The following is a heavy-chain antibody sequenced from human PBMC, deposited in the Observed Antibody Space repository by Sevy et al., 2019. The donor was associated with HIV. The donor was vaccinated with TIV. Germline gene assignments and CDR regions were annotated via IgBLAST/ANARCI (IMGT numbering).Heavy chain of an antibody. J-gene: IGHJ6*03. V-gene: IGHV3-30-3*01. CDR3: ARDRYYGSGSLTYYYYMDV. CDR2: ISYDGSNK. CDR1: GFTFSSYA. D-gene: IGHD3-10*01. Sequence: GGSLRLSCAASGFTFSSYAMHWVRQAPGKGLEWVAVISYDGSNKYYADSVKGRFTISRDNSKNTLYLQMNSLRAEDMAVYYCARDRYYGSGSLTYYYYMDVWGKGTTVTVSS.